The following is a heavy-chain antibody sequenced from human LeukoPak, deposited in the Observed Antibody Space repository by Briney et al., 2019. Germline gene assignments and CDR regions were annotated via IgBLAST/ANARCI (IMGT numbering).Heavy chain of an antibody. V-gene: IGHV3-21*01. CDR1: GFTFSSYS. Sequence: PGGSLRLSCTASGFTFSSYSMNWVRQAPGKGLKWVSSISSSSSYIYYAESVKGRFTISRDNAKNSPYLQMNSLRAEDTAVYYCAREEQTLASLLFGESLYSDWGQGTLVTVSS. CDR3: AREEQTLASLLFGESLYSD. J-gene: IGHJ4*02. D-gene: IGHD3-10*01. CDR2: ISSSSSYI.